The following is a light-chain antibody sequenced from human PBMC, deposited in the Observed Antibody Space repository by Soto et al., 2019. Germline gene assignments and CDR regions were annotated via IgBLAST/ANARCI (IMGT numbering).Light chain of an antibody. CDR2: NTS. CDR1: SSNIGSNT. Sequence: QAVVTQPPSASGTPGQRVTISCSGSSSNIGSNTVNWYQQLPGTAPKLLMYNTSQRPSGVPDRFSGSKSGTSAALAISGLQSEDEADYYCAAWDDSLNGVVFGGGTKLTVL. V-gene: IGLV1-44*01. J-gene: IGLJ2*01. CDR3: AAWDDSLNGVV.